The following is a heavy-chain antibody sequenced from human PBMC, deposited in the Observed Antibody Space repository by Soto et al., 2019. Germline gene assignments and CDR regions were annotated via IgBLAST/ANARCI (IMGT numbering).Heavy chain of an antibody. CDR2: IKSKTDGGTT. J-gene: IGHJ4*02. D-gene: IGHD2-21*02. Sequence: GGSLRLSCAASGFTFSNAWMNWVRQAPGKGLEWVGRIKSKTDGGTTDYAAPVKGRFTISRDDSKNTLYLQMNSLKTEDTAVYYCTTDLEAYCGGDCFVELTGADYWGQGTLVTVSS. CDR1: GFTFSNAW. V-gene: IGHV3-15*07. CDR3: TTDLEAYCGGDCFVELTGADY.